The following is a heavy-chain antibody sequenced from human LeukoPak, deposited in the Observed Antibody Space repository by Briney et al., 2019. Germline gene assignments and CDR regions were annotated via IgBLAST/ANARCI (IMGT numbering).Heavy chain of an antibody. J-gene: IGHJ5*02. D-gene: IGHD3-10*01. Sequence: PSETLSLTCTVSGGSISSYYWSWIRQPPGKGLEWIGYIYYSGSSNYNPSLKSRVTISVDTSKSQLSLKLSSVTAADTAVYYCARAQGSGSLIFDPWGQGTLVTVSS. CDR3: ARAQGSGSLIFDP. V-gene: IGHV4-59*01. CDR1: GGSISSYY. CDR2: IYYSGSS.